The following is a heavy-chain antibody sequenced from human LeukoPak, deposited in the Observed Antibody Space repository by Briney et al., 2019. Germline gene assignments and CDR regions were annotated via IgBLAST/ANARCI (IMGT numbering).Heavy chain of an antibody. D-gene: IGHD1-26*01. CDR1: GFTFSDAW. Sequence: TGGSLRLSCAASGFTFSDAWMSWVRQAPGKGLEWVGRIKSKTDGGTTDYAAPVKGRFTISRDDSKNTLYLQMNSLKTEDTAVYYCTARGSYYGGEDYWGQGTLVTVSS. V-gene: IGHV3-15*01. J-gene: IGHJ4*02. CDR3: TARGSYYGGEDY. CDR2: IKSKTDGGTT.